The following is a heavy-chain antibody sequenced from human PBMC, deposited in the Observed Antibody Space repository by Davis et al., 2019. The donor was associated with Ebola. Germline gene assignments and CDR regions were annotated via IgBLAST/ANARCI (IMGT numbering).Heavy chain of an antibody. D-gene: IGHD2/OR15-2a*01. CDR1: GYSFSTYW. J-gene: IGHJ4*02. CDR2: IYLGDSDT. CDR3: ARHVRGTNMGLTMHFDY. V-gene: IGHV5-51*01. Sequence: GGSLRLSCQGSGYSFSTYWIAWVRQLPGKGLEYMGNIYLGDSDTRYSPSFRGQVTISADKSINTAYLQWSSLKASDSAIYYCARHVRGTNMGLTMHFDYWGQGTRITVSS.